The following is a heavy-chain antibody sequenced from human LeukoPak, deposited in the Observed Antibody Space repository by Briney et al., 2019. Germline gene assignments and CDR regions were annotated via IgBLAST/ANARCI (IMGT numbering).Heavy chain of an antibody. CDR2: IRYEGSNT. V-gene: IGHV3-30*02. Sequence: PGGSLRLSCAASGFTFSSYGMHWVRQAPGKGVEWVAFIRYEGSNTYYADSVKGRFTISRDNSKNTLYLQMNSLRAEEMAVYYCASNRDGKFDYWGQGTLVTVSS. D-gene: IGHD5-24*01. CDR3: ASNRDGKFDY. CDR1: GFTFSSYG. J-gene: IGHJ4*02.